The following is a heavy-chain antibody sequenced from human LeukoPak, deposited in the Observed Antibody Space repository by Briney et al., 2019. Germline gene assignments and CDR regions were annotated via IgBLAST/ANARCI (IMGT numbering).Heavy chain of an antibody. CDR1: GFTFSFYG. CDR3: ARWGISAAHDAFDM. J-gene: IGHJ3*02. Sequence: PGGSLRLSCAASGFTFSFYGMHWVRQAPGKGLEWVAVIWSHGNEKYYADSVEGGFTVSRDNSKNTLYLQMNSLRDEDTAVYYCARWGISAAHDAFDMWGQGTMATVSS. D-gene: IGHD6-13*01. CDR2: IWSHGNEK. V-gene: IGHV3-33*01.